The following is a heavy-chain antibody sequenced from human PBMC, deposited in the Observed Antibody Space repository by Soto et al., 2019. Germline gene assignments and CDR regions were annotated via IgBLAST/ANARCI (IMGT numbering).Heavy chain of an antibody. V-gene: IGHV3-64D*09. CDR1: GFTFSSYA. CDR3: VKDPGSIAARDDAFGI. Sequence: GGSLRLSCSASGFTFSSYAMHWVRQAPGKGLEYVSAISSNGGSTYYADSVKGRFTISRDNSKNTLYLQMSSLRAEDTAVYYCVKDPGSIAARDDAFGIWGQGTMVTVSS. D-gene: IGHD6-6*01. CDR2: ISSNGGST. J-gene: IGHJ3*02.